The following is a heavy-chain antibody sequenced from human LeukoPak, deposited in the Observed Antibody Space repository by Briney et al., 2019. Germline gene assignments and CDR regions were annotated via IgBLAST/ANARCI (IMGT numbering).Heavy chain of an antibody. CDR2: ISGSGGST. CDR1: GFTFSSYG. V-gene: IGHV3-23*01. Sequence: GSLRLSCAASGFTFSSYGMSWVRQAPGRGLEWVSAISGSGGSTYYADSVKGRFTISRDNSKNTLYLQMNSLRAEDTAVYYCAELGITMIGGVWGKGTTVTISS. CDR3: AELGITMIGGV. D-gene: IGHD3-10*02. J-gene: IGHJ6*04.